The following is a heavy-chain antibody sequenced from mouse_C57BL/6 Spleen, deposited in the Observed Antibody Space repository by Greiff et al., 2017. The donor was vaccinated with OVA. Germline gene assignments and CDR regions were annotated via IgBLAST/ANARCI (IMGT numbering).Heavy chain of an antibody. Sequence: EVQLQQSGPELVKPGASVKIPCKASGYTFTDYNMDWVKQSHGKSLEWIGDINPNNGGTIYNQKFKGKATLTVDKSSSTAYMELRSLTSEDTAVYDCARRGDYGSSYDWYFDVWGTGTTVTVSS. CDR3: ARRGDYGSSYDWYFDV. D-gene: IGHD1-1*01. CDR2: INPNNGGT. CDR1: GYTFTDYN. V-gene: IGHV1-18*01. J-gene: IGHJ1*03.